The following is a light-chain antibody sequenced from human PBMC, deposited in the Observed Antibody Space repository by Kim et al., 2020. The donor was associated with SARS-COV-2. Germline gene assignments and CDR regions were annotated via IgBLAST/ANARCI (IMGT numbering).Light chain of an antibody. CDR1: QSVSSSH. CDR3: QQYDSSPLT. CDR2: GAS. V-gene: IGKV3-20*01. J-gene: IGKJ1*01. Sequence: APGERATLSCRASQSVSSSHLAWYQQKPGQAPRLLIYGASSRATGIPDRFSGSGSGTDFTLTISRLEPEDFAVYYCQQYDSSPLTFGQGTKVDIK.